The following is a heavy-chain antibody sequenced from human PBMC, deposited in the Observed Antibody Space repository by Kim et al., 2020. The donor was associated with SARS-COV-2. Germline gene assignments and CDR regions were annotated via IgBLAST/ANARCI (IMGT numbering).Heavy chain of an antibody. J-gene: IGHJ3*02. D-gene: IGHD2-15*01. CDR2: INPNSGGT. V-gene: IGHV1-2*06. CDR3: AREIRGTYAFDI. CDR1: GYTFTGYY. Sequence: ASVKVSCKASGYTFTGYYMHWVRQAPGQGLEWMGRINPNSGGTNYAQKFQGRVTMTRDTSISTAYMELSRLRSDDTAVYYCAREIRGTYAFDIWGQGTMVTVSS.